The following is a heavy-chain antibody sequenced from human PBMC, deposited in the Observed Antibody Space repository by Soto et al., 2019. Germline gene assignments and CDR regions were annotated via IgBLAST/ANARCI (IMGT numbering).Heavy chain of an antibody. J-gene: IGHJ6*02. V-gene: IGHV1-18*01. D-gene: IGHD3-10*01. CDR2: ISAYNGNT. CDR1: GYTFTSYG. CDR3: ARDTYYYGSAPADDYYYYGMDV. Sequence: ASVKVSCKASGYTFTSYGISWVRQAPGQGLEWMGWISAYNGNTNYAQKLQGRVTMTTDTSTSTAYMELRSLRSDDTAVYYCARDTYYYGSAPADDYYYYGMDVWGQGTTVTVSS.